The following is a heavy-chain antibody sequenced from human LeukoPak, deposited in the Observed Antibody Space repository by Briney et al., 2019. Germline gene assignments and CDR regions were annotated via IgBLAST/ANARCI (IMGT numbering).Heavy chain of an antibody. J-gene: IGHJ5*02. V-gene: IGHV4-59*01. CDR3: ARGKGSGSCYNDWFDP. Sequence: SETLSLTCTVSAGSISNYYWSWIRQPPGKGLEWIGYIYYSGSTNSNPSLKSRVTISVDTPKNQFSLKLSSVTAADTAVYYCARGKGSGSCYNDWFDPWGQGTLVTVSS. CDR1: AGSISNYY. CDR2: IYYSGST. D-gene: IGHD3-10*01.